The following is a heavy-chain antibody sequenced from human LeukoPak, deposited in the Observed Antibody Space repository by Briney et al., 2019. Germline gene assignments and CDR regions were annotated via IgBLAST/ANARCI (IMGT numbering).Heavy chain of an antibody. V-gene: IGHV1-8*01. CDR3: ARGGGWSDEGWFDP. CDR1: GYTFTSYD. Sequence: ASVKVSCKASGYTFTSYDINWVRQATGQGLEWLGWMNPNSGNTGYAQKFQGRVTMTRNTSISTAYMELSRLRSEDTAVYYCARGGGWSDEGWFDPWGQGTLVTVSS. CDR2: MNPNSGNT. J-gene: IGHJ5*02. D-gene: IGHD6-19*01.